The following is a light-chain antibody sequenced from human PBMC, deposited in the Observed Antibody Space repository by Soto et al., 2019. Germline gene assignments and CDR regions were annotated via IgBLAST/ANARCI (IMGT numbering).Light chain of an antibody. CDR1: QSVSSNY. J-gene: IGKJ2*01. CDR3: QQYGRSLYT. V-gene: IGKV3-20*01. Sequence: EIGLTQSPCTLSLSPGERATLSCRASQSVSSNYLAWYQQKPGQAPRLLIYGASSRATGIPDRFSGSGSGTDFTLTINRLEPEDFAVYYCQQYGRSLYTFGQGTKVDNK. CDR2: GAS.